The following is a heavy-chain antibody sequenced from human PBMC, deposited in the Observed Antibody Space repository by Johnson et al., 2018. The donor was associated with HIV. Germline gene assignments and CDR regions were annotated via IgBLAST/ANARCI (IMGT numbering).Heavy chain of an antibody. CDR2: RRYDGSNK. D-gene: IGHD6-6*01. CDR1: GITVSREG. V-gene: IGHV3-33*06. J-gene: IGHJ3*02. Sequence: VESGGGVGKPGRSLRLAWAASGITVSREGMHWVSQAPGKGLEWGEVRRYDGSNKYYADAVKGRFTISRDNSKNTLYLQMHSLRAEDTAVYYCAKGHHLLSIAARPYNPIDIWGQGTMVTVSS. CDR3: AKGHHLLSIAARPYNPIDI.